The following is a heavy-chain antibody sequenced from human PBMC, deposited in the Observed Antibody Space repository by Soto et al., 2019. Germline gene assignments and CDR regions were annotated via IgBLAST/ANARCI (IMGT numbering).Heavy chain of an antibody. CDR3: AKDVLSGGPYVFDY. D-gene: IGHD3-16*01. V-gene: IGHV3-30*18. CDR2: ISYDGSNK. CDR1: GFTFSSYG. J-gene: IGHJ4*02. Sequence: QVQLVESGGGVVQPGRSLRLSCAASGFTFSSYGMHWVRQAPGKGLEWVAVISYDGSNKYYADSVKGRFTISRDNSKNTLYLQMKSLRVEDTAVYYCAKDVLSGGPYVFDYWGQGTLVTVSS.